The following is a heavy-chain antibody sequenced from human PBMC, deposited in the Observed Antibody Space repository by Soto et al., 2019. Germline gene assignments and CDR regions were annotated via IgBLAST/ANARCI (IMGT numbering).Heavy chain of an antibody. CDR1: GFSLSTSGVG. D-gene: IGHD3-10*01. CDR3: AHSLRTYYGSGSYGPWFDP. J-gene: IGHJ5*02. CDR2: IYWDDDK. V-gene: IGHV2-5*02. Sequence: SGPTLVNATQTLTLTCTFSGFSLSTSGVGVGWIRQPPGKALEWLALIYWDDDKRYRQSLKSRLTITKDTSKNLVVLTVTNMDLVDTATYYCAHSLRTYYGSGSYGPWFDPWGQGTLVTVSS.